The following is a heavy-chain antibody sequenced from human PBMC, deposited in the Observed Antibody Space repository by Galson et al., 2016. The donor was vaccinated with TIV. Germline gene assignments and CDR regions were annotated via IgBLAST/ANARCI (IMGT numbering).Heavy chain of an antibody. J-gene: IGHJ4*02. CDR2: IYYSGST. V-gene: IGHV4-39*01. CDR1: GFTFTTYW. D-gene: IGHD3-16*01. CDR3: ATGGQGFGTFDY. Sequence: LRLSCAASGFTFTTYWMHWIRQPPGKGLEWIGSIYYSGSTSYNPSLKSRVTISVDTSKNQFSLKLSSVTAADTAVYYCATGGQGFGTFDYWGQGTLITVSS.